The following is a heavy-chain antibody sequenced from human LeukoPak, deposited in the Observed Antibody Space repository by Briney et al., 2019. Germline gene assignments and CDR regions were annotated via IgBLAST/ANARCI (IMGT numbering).Heavy chain of an antibody. J-gene: IGHJ6*04. CDR2: IKSKTDGGTT. Sequence: NAGGSLRLSCAASGFTISNAWMSWVRQAPGKGLEWAGRIKSKTDGGTTDYAAPVKGRFTISRDDSKNTLYLQMNSLKTEDTAVYYCTTGLSSSWSYYYYGMDVWGKGTTVTVSS. V-gene: IGHV3-15*01. CDR3: TTGLSSSWSYYYYGMDV. CDR1: GFTISNAW. D-gene: IGHD6-13*01.